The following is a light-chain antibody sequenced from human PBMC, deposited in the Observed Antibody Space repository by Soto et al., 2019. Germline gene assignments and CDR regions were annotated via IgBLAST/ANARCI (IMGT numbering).Light chain of an antibody. CDR1: KLGDKY. CDR2: QDS. Sequence: SYELTQPPSVSVSPGQTASITCSGDKLGDKYACWYQQKPGQSPVLVIYQDSKPPSASPERFSGSNSGHTATLTISGTQAMDEADYYCQAWDSSHNYVFGTGTKLTVL. V-gene: IGLV3-1*01. CDR3: QAWDSSHNYV. J-gene: IGLJ1*01.